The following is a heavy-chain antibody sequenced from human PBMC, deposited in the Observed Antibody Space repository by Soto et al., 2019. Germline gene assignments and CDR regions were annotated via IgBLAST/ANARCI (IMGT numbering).Heavy chain of an antibody. Sequence: QLQLQESGPGLVKPSETLSLTCTVSGGSISSSSYYWGWIRQPPGKGLEWIGSIYYSGSTYYNPSLKSRVNISVDTSKNQFSLKLSSVTAADTAVYYCARLLGYCTNGVCPRYGNWFDPWGQGTLVTVSS. D-gene: IGHD2-8*01. CDR3: ARLLGYCTNGVCPRYGNWFDP. V-gene: IGHV4-39*01. CDR2: IYYSGST. CDR1: GGSISSSSYY. J-gene: IGHJ5*02.